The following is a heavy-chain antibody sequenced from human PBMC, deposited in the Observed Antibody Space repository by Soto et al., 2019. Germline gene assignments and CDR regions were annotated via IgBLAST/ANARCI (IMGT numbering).Heavy chain of an antibody. CDR1: GDSITTYD. Sequence: SETLSLTCTVSGDSITTYDWNWIRQPAGKGLEWIGRIYRSGGTNYNASLKSRVTMSLDTSKNQFSLRLSSVTAADTAVYYCARDNGNYYPYFDSWGHGTLVTFSS. V-gene: IGHV4-4*07. J-gene: IGHJ4*03. D-gene: IGHD1-26*01. CDR3: ARDNGNYYPYFDS. CDR2: IYRSGGT.